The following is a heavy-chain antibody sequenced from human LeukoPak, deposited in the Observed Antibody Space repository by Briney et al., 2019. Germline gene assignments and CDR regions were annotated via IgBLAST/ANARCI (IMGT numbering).Heavy chain of an antibody. CDR1: GGTFSSSA. J-gene: IGHJ4*02. CDR3: ASGSYGSGSYWVD. CDR2: IIPILGIA. V-gene: IGHV1-69*04. D-gene: IGHD3-10*01. Sequence: SVKVSCKASGGTFSSSAISWVRQAPGQGLESMGRIIPILGIANYAQKFQGRVTITADKPTSTAYMELSSLRSEDTAVYYCASGSYGSGSYWVDCGQGTLVTVSS.